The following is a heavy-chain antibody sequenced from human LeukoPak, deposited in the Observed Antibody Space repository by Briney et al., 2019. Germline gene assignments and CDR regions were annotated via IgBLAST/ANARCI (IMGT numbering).Heavy chain of an antibody. Sequence: GGSLRLSCVGSGFTSIAYALTWARQAPGKGLEWDSGISGGGVTTYYADSVKGRFTISRDNSKNTLYLQMNSLRAEDTAVYYCAKDRVRFSSRVDAFDIWGRGTMVTVSS. CDR2: ISGGGVTT. CDR1: GFTSIAYA. V-gene: IGHV3-23*01. CDR3: AKDRVRFSSRVDAFDI. J-gene: IGHJ3*02. D-gene: IGHD6-13*01.